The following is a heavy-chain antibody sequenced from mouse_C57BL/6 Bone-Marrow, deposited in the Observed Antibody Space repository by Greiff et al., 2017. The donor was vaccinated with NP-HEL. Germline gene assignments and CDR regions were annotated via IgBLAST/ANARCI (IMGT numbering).Heavy chain of an antibody. V-gene: IGHV1-74*01. CDR2: IHPSDSDT. Sequence: VQLQQSGAELVKPGASVKVSCKASGYTFTSYWMHWVKQRPGQGLEWIGRIHPSDSDTNYNQKFKGKATLTVDESYSTAYMQLSSLTSEDSAVYYCVLDSSGYRYSFAYWGQGTLVTVSA. CDR3: VLDSSGYRYSFAY. CDR1: GYTFTSYW. D-gene: IGHD3-2*02. J-gene: IGHJ3*01.